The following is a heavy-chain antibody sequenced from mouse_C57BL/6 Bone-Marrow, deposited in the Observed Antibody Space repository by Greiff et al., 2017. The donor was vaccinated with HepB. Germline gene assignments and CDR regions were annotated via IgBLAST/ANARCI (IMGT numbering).Heavy chain of an antibody. D-gene: IGHD2-2*01. J-gene: IGHJ3*01. Sequence: EVKLVESGGGLVQPGGSMKLSCVASGFTFSNYWMNWVRQSPEKGLEWVAQIRVKSDNYATHYAESVKGRFTISRADSKSSVYLQMNNLRAEDTGIYYCTGSRVTTDGLWFAYWGQGTLVTVSA. CDR2: IRVKSDNYAT. CDR1: GFTFSNYW. V-gene: IGHV6-3*01. CDR3: TGSRVTTDGLWFAY.